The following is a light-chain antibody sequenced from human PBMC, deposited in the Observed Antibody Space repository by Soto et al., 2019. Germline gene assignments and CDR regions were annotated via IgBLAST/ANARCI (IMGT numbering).Light chain of an antibody. CDR3: QQYNNWPPGT. V-gene: IGKV3-15*01. J-gene: IGKJ1*01. CDR2: GAS. Sequence: EIVMTQSPATLSVSPGERATLSCRASQIVTTNLAWYQQKSGQAPRLLIYGASTRATGIPARFSGSGSGSEFTLTISSLQSEDFAVYYCQQYNNWPPGTFGQGTKVEIK. CDR1: QIVTTN.